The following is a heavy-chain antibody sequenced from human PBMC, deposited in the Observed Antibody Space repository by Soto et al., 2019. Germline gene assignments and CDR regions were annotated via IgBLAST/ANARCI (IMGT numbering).Heavy chain of an antibody. V-gene: IGHV4-31*03. D-gene: IGHD5-18*01. CDR3: SRGILV. CDR1: GGSINSGGYC. J-gene: IGHJ4*02. CDR2: ISYGGST. Sequence: QVQLQESGPGLVKPSQTLSLTCTVSGGSINSGGYCWSWIRQHPGKGLDWIGCISYGGSTSFNPSLXSXXTISVATSKNPFSLKLTSVPAAATAVYSCSRGILVWGQGALITVSS.